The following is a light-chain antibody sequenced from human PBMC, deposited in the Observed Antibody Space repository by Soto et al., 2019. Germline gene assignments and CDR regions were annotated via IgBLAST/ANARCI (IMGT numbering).Light chain of an antibody. V-gene: IGLV2-14*03. CDR2: DVS. CDR1: SSDVGSYNY. Sequence: SVLTQPASVSGSPGQSITFSCTGTSSDVGSYNYVSWYQQHPGKAPKLMIYDVSNRPSGVSNRFSGSKSGNTASLTISRLQAEDEADYSCSSYTSTNPPPCVFGTGTKVTVL. J-gene: IGLJ1*01. CDR3: SSYTSTNPPPCV.